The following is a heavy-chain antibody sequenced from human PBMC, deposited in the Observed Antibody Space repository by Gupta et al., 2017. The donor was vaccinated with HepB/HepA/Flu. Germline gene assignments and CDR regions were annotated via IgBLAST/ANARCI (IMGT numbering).Heavy chain of an antibody. CDR3: ARSLRFLEWSLDY. J-gene: IGHJ4*02. CDR1: GRSISSYY. Sequence: QVQLQESGPGLVKPSETLSLTCTVSGRSISSYYWSWIRQPPGKGLEWIGYIYYSGSTNYNPSLKSRVTISVDTSKNQFSLKLSSVTAADTAVYYCARSLRFLEWSLDYWGQGTLVTVSS. D-gene: IGHD3-3*01. V-gene: IGHV4-59*01. CDR2: IYYSGST.